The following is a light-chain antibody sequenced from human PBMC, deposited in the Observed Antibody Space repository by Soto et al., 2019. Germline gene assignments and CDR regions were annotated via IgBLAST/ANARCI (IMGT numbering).Light chain of an antibody. CDR2: DNN. V-gene: IGLV1-51*01. CDR3: GSWDRSLRGWV. CDR1: SSNIGNNH. J-gene: IGLJ3*02. Sequence: QSVLTQPPSVSAAPGQTVTVSCSGSSSNIGNNHVSWYQHLPGTAPKVLIYDNNKRPSGIPDRFSGSKSATSATLDITGLQNGDEADYYCGSWDRSLRGWVFGGGTKLTVL.